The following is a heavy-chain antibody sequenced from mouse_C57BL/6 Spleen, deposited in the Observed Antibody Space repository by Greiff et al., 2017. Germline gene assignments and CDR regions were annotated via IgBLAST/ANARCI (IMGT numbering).Heavy chain of an antibody. D-gene: IGHD2-4*01. CDR2: IRNKANGYTT. Sequence: DVQLVESGGGLVQPGGSLSLSCAASGFTFTDYYMSWVRQPPGKALEWLGFIRNKANGYTTEYSASVKGRFTISRDNPQSILYLQMNALRAEDSATYYCARFDYGGSYYAMDCWGQGTSVTVSS. CDR1: GFTFTDYY. V-gene: IGHV7-3*01. CDR3: ARFDYGGSYYAMDC. J-gene: IGHJ4*01.